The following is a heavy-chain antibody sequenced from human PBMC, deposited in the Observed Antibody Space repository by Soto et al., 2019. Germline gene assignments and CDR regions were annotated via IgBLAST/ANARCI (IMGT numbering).Heavy chain of an antibody. D-gene: IGHD1-1*01. CDR1: GFAISRGYY. Sequence: SETLSLTCSVSGFAISRGYYWSWVRQPPGKGLEWIGSIYPSVSSYHNPSLATRLRLSIDTSKNQFTLNLTSVTAADTALYFCAREKVGTTFFDNWEQG. V-gene: IGHV4-38-2*02. CDR2: IYPSVSS. CDR3: AREKVGTTFFDN. J-gene: IGHJ4*02.